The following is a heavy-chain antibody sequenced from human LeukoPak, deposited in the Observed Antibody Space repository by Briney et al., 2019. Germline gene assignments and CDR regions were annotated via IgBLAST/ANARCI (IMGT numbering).Heavy chain of an antibody. V-gene: IGHV4-4*07. CDR3: ARVRLGDRSFDI. Sequence: SETLSLTCTVSGGSISSYYWSWIRQPAGKGLEWIGRISSSGATSYSPSLKSRVTTSVDMSNNQVSLKLTSLTAADTAVYYCARVRLGDRSFDIWGQGTMVTVSS. CDR1: GGSISSYY. J-gene: IGHJ3*02. D-gene: IGHD3-16*01. CDR2: ISSSGAT.